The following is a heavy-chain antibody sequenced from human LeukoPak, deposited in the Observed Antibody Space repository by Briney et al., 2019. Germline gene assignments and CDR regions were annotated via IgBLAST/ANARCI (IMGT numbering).Heavy chain of an antibody. CDR3: ARDDGSATLGFDS. J-gene: IGHJ4*02. CDR2: VIPILGTT. D-gene: IGHD1-26*01. V-gene: IGHV1-69*05. Sequence: SVKVSCKASGTTFSRSAISWVRQAPGQGLEWMGGVIPILGTTNYAQKFQDRVSITTDESTSTAYMEVSSLRSVDTAVYYCARDDGSATLGFDSWGQGALVTVSS. CDR1: GTTFSRSA.